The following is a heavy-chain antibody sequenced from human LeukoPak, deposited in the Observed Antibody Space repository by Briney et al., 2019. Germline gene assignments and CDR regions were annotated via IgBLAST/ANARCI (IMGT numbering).Heavy chain of an antibody. Sequence: SETLSLTCTVSGGSISSYYWSWIRQPPGKGLEWIGEINHSGSTNYNPSLKSRVTISVDTSKNQFSLKLSSVTAADTAVYYCARSSYYYGADAFDIWGQGTMVTVSS. V-gene: IGHV4-34*01. CDR1: GGSISSYY. CDR2: INHSGST. D-gene: IGHD3-10*01. J-gene: IGHJ3*02. CDR3: ARSSYYYGADAFDI.